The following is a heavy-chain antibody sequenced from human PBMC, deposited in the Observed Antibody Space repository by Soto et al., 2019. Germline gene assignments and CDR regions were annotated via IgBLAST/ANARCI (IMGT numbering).Heavy chain of an antibody. CDR3: ARGTSGYSF. Sequence: EVQLVESGGGLIQPGGSLRLSCAASGLDVSTNYMNWVRQAPGKGLEWASMIYSSGTTYYAASVKGRFSISRDKSKNTLYLQMNSLRADDTAVYYCARGTSGYSFWGQGTLVTVSS. J-gene: IGHJ4*02. CDR1: GLDVSTNY. CDR2: IYSSGTT. V-gene: IGHV3-53*01. D-gene: IGHD3-22*01.